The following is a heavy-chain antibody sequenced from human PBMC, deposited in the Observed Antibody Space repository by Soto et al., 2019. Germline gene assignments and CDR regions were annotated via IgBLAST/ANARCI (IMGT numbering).Heavy chain of an antibody. J-gene: IGHJ5*02. V-gene: IGHV1-69*13. CDR3: ATGKKQQLGWFDP. D-gene: IGHD6-13*01. CDR1: GGTFSSYA. CDR2: IIPIFGTA. Sequence: SVKVSCKASGGTFSSYAISWVRQAPGQGLEWMGGIIPIFGTANYAQKFQGRVTITADESTSTAYMELSSLRSEDTAVYYCATGKKQQLGWFDPWGQGTLVTVSS.